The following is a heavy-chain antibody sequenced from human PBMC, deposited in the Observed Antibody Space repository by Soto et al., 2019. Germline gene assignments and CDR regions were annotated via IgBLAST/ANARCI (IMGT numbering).Heavy chain of an antibody. CDR2: IYYSGST. CDR3: AILNYDSSGGLDY. J-gene: IGHJ4*02. CDR1: GGSVSSGSYY. D-gene: IGHD3-22*01. V-gene: IGHV4-61*01. Sequence: SETLSLTCTVSGGSVSSGSYYWSWIRQPPGKGLEWIGYIYYSGSTNYNPSLKSRVTISVDTSKNQFSLKLSSVTAADTAVYYCAILNYDSSGGLDYWGQGTLVTV.